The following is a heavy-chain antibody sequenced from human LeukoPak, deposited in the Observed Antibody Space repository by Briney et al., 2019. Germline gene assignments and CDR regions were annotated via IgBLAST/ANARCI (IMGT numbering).Heavy chain of an antibody. CDR2: IYYSGST. CDR3: ARQVWERIFDY. CDR1: GGSISSYY. D-gene: IGHD1-1*01. V-gene: IGHV4-59*08. Sequence: PSETLSLTCTVSGGSISSYYWSWIRQPPGKGLEWIGYIYYSGSTNYNPSLKSRVTISVDTSKNQFSLKLSSVTAADTAVYYCARQVWERIFDYWGQGTLVTVSS. J-gene: IGHJ4*02.